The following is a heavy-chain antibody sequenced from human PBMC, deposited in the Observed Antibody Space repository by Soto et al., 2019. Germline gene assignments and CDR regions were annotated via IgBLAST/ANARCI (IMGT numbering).Heavy chain of an antibody. D-gene: IGHD6-13*01. J-gene: IGHJ4*02. CDR3: VRDAIAAAGFDS. CDR1: GGPFSSYT. CDR2: IIPLFGRT. V-gene: IGHV1-69*12. Sequence: QVHLVQSGAEVKMPGSSVKVSCKVSGGPFSSYTISWVRQAPGQGLEWMGEIIPLFGRTNYVQNFQGRVTISAGESTNTSYMQVSSLRSENTAIYYGVRDAIAAAGFDSWCQGTLVTVS.